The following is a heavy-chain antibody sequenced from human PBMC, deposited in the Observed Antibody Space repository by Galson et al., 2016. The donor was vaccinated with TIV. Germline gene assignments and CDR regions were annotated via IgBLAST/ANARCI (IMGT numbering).Heavy chain of an antibody. CDR1: GYSFTNNW. CDR2: IYPRDPQT. CDR3: ARDAPVSQYTSSGDLPSSYNYYAMDV. Sequence: QSGAEVTKPGESLKISCKGSGYSFTNNWIGWVRQMPGKGLEWMGLIYPRDPQTRYSPSFQGQVTMSADKSISTAYLQWSSLKASDTAIYYCARDAPVSQYTSSGDLPSSYNYYAMDVWGQGTTVTVSS. J-gene: IGHJ6*02. V-gene: IGHV5-51*01. D-gene: IGHD3-22*01.